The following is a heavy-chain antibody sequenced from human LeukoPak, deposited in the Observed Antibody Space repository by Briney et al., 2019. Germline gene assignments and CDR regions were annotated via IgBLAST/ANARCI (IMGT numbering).Heavy chain of an antibody. D-gene: IGHD3-16*02. J-gene: IGHJ4*02. CDR3: AKEQITFGGVIVNNFDY. CDR2: IRYDGSNK. V-gene: IGHV3-30*02. CDR1: GFTFSSYG. Sequence: GGSLRLSCAASGFTFSSYGMHWVRQAPGKGLEWVAFIRYDGSNKYYADSVKGRFTISRDNSKNTLYLQMNSLRAEDTAVYFCAKEQITFGGVIVNNFDYWGQGTLVTVSS.